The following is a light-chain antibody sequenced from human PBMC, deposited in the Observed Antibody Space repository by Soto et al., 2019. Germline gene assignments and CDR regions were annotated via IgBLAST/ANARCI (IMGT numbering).Light chain of an antibody. Sequence: QSALTQPASVSGSPGQSITISCTGTSSDVGGYDYVSWYQLHPGKAPKLMVFEVSNRPSGVSYRFPGSKSGNTASLTISGLQAEDEADYYCSSYAGSNNFVFGTGTKVTVL. J-gene: IGLJ1*01. CDR1: SSDVGGYDY. CDR3: SSYAGSNNFV. V-gene: IGLV2-14*01. CDR2: EVS.